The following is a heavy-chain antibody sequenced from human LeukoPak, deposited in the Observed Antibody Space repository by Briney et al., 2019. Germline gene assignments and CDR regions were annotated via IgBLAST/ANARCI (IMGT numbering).Heavy chain of an antibody. CDR2: IYYSGST. J-gene: IGHJ4*02. CDR1: GGSISSYY. Sequence: SETLSLTCTVSGGSISSYYWSWIRQPPGKGLEWIGYIYYSGSTNYNPSLKSRVTISVDTSKNQFSLKLSSVTAADTAVYYCATRYCSSTSCALSSDYWGQGTLVTVSS. CDR3: ATRYCSSTSCALSSDY. V-gene: IGHV4-59*12. D-gene: IGHD2-2*01.